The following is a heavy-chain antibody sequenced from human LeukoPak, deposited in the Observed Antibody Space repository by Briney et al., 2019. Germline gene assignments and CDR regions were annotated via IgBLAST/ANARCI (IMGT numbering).Heavy chain of an antibody. D-gene: IGHD2-15*01. J-gene: IGHJ4*02. CDR2: IYYSGST. Sequence: PSETLCLTCTVSGGSISSGGYYWSWIRQHPGKGLEWIGYIYYSGSTYYNPSLKSRVTISVDTSKNQFSLKLSSVTAADTAVYYCAREYCSGGSCPFDYWGQGTLVTVSS. CDR1: GGSISSGGYY. V-gene: IGHV4-31*03. CDR3: AREYCSGGSCPFDY.